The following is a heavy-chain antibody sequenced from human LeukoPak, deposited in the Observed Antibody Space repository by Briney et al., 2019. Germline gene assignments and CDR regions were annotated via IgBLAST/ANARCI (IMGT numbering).Heavy chain of an antibody. CDR3: ARVTEGAPDDY. CDR2: ISAYNGNT. J-gene: IGHJ4*02. V-gene: IGHV1-18*01. CDR1: GYTFNSYG. D-gene: IGHD1-14*01. Sequence: ASVKVSCKASGYTFNSYGISWVRQARGQGLECMGWISAYNGNTNNAQKLQGRVTMTTDTSTSTAYMELRSLRSDDTAVYYCARVTEGAPDDYWGQGTLVTVSS.